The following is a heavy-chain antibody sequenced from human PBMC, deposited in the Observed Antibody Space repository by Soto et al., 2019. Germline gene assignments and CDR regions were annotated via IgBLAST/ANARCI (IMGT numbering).Heavy chain of an antibody. J-gene: IGHJ5*02. CDR1: GGSFSGYY. CDR2: INHSGST. V-gene: IGHV4-34*01. D-gene: IGHD3-22*01. CDR3: ARDSRYYYDSSGYWFDP. Sequence: QVQLQQWGAGLLKPSETLSLTCAVYGGSFSGYYWSWIRQPPGKGLEWIGEINHSGSTNYNPSLKSRVTISVDTSKNQFSLKLSSETAADTAVYYCARDSRYYYDSSGYWFDPWGQGTLVTVSS.